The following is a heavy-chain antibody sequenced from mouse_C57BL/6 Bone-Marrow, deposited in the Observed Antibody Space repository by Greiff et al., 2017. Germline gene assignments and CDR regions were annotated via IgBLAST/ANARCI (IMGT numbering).Heavy chain of an antibody. CDR3: AREGVTTVVAPSYWYFDV. Sequence: VQLQQSGAELARPGASVKLSCKASGYTFTSYGISWVKQRTGQGLEWIGEIYPRSGNTYYNEQFKGKATLTADKSSSTAYMELRSLTSEDSAVYFCAREGVTTVVAPSYWYFDVWGTGTTVTVSS. V-gene: IGHV1-81*01. D-gene: IGHD1-1*01. J-gene: IGHJ1*03. CDR1: GYTFTSYG. CDR2: IYPRSGNT.